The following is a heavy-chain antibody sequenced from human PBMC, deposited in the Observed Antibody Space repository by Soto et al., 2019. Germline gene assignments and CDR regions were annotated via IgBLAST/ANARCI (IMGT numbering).Heavy chain of an antibody. CDR2: IIPISGTA. D-gene: IGHD2-2*01. CDR1: GGTFSSYA. J-gene: IGHJ6*02. V-gene: IGHV1-69*13. Sequence: EASVKVSCKASGGTFSSYAISWVRQAPGQGLEWMGGIIPISGTANYAQKFQGRVTITADESTSTAYMELSSLRSEDTAVYYCARSQGSSTSLEIYYYYYGMDAWGQGTTVTVSS. CDR3: ARSQGSSTSLEIYYYYYGMDA.